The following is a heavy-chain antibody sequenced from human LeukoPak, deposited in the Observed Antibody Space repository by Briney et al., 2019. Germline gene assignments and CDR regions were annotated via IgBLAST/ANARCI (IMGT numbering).Heavy chain of an antibody. CDR2: IYYSGST. CDR3: AATVVAARGPYFDY. V-gene: IGHV4-39*07. J-gene: IGHJ4*02. CDR1: GGSISSSSYY. Sequence: SETLSLTCTLSGGSISSSSYYWGWIRQPPGKGLEWFGSIYYSGSTYYNPSLKSRVTISVDTSKNQFSLKLSSVTAADTAVYYCAATVVAARGPYFDYWGQGPLVTVSS. D-gene: IGHD2-15*01.